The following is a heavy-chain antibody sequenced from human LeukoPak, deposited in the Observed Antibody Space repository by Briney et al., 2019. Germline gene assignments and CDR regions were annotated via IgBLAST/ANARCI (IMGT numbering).Heavy chain of an antibody. Sequence: ASVKVSCKVSGYTLTELSMHWVRQAPGKGLERMGGFDPEDGETIYAQKFQGRVTMTEDTSTDTAYMELSSLRSEDTAVYYCATAILTGYSYYFDYWGQGTLVTVSS. J-gene: IGHJ4*02. V-gene: IGHV1-24*01. CDR2: FDPEDGET. CDR1: GYTLTELS. D-gene: IGHD3-9*01. CDR3: ATAILTGYSYYFDY.